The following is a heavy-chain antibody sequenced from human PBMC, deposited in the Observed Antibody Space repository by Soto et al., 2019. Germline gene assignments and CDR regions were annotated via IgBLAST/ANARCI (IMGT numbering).Heavy chain of an antibody. CDR3: ARDKRDLRFLEWSYYFDY. CDR2: IDKSGTTR. Sequence: GGSLRLSCVGSGFTFSSYGMNWVRQRPGKGLEWLSSIDKSGTTRYYADSVKGRFTISRDNAKNSLYLQMNSLRDEDMAVYYCARDKRDLRFLEWSYYFDYWGQGT. V-gene: IGHV3-48*02. J-gene: IGHJ4*02. D-gene: IGHD3-3*01. CDR1: GFTFSSYG.